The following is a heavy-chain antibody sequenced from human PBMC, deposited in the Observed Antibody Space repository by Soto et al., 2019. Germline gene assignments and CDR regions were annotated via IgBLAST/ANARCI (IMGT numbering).Heavy chain of an antibody. CDR1: GFTFSSYA. V-gene: IGHV3-23*01. J-gene: IGHJ4*02. Sequence: EVQLLESGGGLVQPGGSLRLSCAASGFTFSSYAMSWVRQAPGKGLEWVSAISGSGGSTYYADSVKGRFTISRDNSKNTLYLQMNSLRAEDTAVYYCAKVLATMVRGVIQYYFDYWGQGTLVTVSS. CDR3: AKVLATMVRGVIQYYFDY. CDR2: ISGSGGST. D-gene: IGHD3-10*01.